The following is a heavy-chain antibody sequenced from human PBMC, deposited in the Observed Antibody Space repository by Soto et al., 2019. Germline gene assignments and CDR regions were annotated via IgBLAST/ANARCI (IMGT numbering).Heavy chain of an antibody. D-gene: IGHD3-10*01. CDR1: GFTFSSYW. J-gene: IGHJ6*03. CDR3: ARSGRAVRGVIKGPYYYYYMDV. CDR2: IKQDGSEK. Sequence: GGSLRLSCAASGFTFSSYWMSWVRQAPGKGLEWVANIKQDGSEKYYVDSVKGRFTISRDNAKNSLYLQMNSLRAEDTAVYYCARSGRAVRGVIKGPYYYYYMDVWGKGTTLTVSS. V-gene: IGHV3-7*01.